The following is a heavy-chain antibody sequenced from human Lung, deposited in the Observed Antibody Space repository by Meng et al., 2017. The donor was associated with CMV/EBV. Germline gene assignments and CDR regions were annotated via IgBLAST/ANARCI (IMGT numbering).Heavy chain of an antibody. J-gene: IGHJ5*02. V-gene: IGHV1-46*01. CDR2: INPSGGST. CDR3: ARAPWAYCTKTSCYVFDP. Sequence: ASVKVSCKASGYTFTNYYMHWVRQAPGQGLEWMGIINPSGGSTNYAQKFQGRVTMTRDTSTSTVYMELSSLRSEDTAMYYCARAPWAYCTKTSCYVFDPWGQGTQVTVSS. D-gene: IGHD2-2*01. CDR1: GYTFTNYY.